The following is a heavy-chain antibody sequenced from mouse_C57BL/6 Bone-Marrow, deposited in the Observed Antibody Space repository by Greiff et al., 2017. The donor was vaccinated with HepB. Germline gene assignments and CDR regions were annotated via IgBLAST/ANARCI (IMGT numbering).Heavy chain of an antibody. CDR2: IGPGSGST. D-gene: IGHD1-1*01. CDR3: ARNPYYGSSPRYFDV. J-gene: IGHJ1*03. CDR1: GYTFTDYY. Sequence: VQLVESGAELVKPGASVKISCKASGYTFTDYYINWVKQRPGQGLEWLGKIGPGSGSTYYNEKFKGKATLTADKSSSTAYMQLSSLTSEDSAVYFCARNPYYGSSPRYFDVWGTGTTVTVSS. V-gene: IGHV1-77*01.